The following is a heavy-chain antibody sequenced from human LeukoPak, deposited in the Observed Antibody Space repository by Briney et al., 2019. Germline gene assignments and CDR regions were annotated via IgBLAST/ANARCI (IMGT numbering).Heavy chain of an antibody. J-gene: IGHJ4*02. CDR2: ISAYNGNT. CDR1: GYTFTSYG. CDR3: AGNLMDTAMARSLDY. V-gene: IGHV1-18*01. Sequence: GASVKVSCKASGYTFTSYGISWVRQAPGQGLEWMGWISAYNGNTNYAQKLQGRVTMTTDTSTSTAYMELRSLRSDDTAVYYCAGNLMDTAMARSLDYWGQGTLVTVSS. D-gene: IGHD5-18*01.